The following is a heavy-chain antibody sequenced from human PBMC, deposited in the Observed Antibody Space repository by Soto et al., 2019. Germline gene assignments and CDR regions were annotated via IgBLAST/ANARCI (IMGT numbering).Heavy chain of an antibody. Sequence: QVQLQESGPGLVKPSQTLSLTCTVSGGSISSDDYYWSWIRHHPGKGLEWIGYIHYSGSTYYNPSLKSRVSTSLDTSKNQFSLELSSVTAADTAVYYCARENLVCCGSGCYSSPFDHWGQGALVIVSS. CDR3: ARENLVCCGSGCYSSPFDH. D-gene: IGHD2-15*01. V-gene: IGHV4-31*03. J-gene: IGHJ4*02. CDR1: GGSISSDDYY. CDR2: IHYSGST.